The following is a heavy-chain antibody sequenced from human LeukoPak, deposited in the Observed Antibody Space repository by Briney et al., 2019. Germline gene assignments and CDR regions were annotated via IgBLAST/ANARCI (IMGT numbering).Heavy chain of an antibody. D-gene: IGHD4-17*01. CDR1: GGSISRGDYY. Sequence: SETLSLTCTVSGGSISRGDYYWSWIRQHPGKGLEWIAYIHYSGSTYYNPSLQSPVTISVDTSKNQFSLKLSSVTAADTAVYYCARGGGDGNGMDVWGQGTTVTVSS. CDR3: ARGGGDGNGMDV. V-gene: IGHV4-31*01. CDR2: IHYSGST. J-gene: IGHJ6*02.